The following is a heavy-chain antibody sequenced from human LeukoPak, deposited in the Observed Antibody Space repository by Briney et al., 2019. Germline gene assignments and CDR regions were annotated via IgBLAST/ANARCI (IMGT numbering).Heavy chain of an antibody. CDR2: ISGDGGST. CDR3: AKDQWQAGGFDY. V-gene: IGHV3-43*02. Sequence: GGSLRLSCAASGFTLDEYGMYWVRQAPGEGLEWVSLISGDGGSTFYADPVKGRFTISRDNSKNSLYLQMNRLRTEDTDLYYCAKDQWQAGGFDYWGQGTLVTVSS. D-gene: IGHD6-19*01. CDR1: GFTLDEYG. J-gene: IGHJ4*02.